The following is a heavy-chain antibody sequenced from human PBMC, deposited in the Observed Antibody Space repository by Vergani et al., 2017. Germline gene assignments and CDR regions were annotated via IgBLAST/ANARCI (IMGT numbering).Heavy chain of an antibody. J-gene: IGHJ4*02. V-gene: IGHV4-34*01. CDR3: ARGRPIYRSGLDY. D-gene: IGHD3-22*01. CDR2: INHSGST. CDR1: GGSFSGYY. Sequence: QVQLQQWGAGLLKPSETLSLTCAVYGGSFSGYYWSWIRQPPGKGLEWIGEINHSGSTNYNPSLKSRVTISVDTSKNQFSLKLSSVTAADTAVYYCARGRPIYRSGLDYWGQGTLVTVSS.